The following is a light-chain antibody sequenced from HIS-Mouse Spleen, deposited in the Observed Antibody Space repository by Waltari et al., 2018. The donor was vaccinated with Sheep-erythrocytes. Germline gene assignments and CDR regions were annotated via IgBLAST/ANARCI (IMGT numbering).Light chain of an antibody. CDR2: LNSDGSH. V-gene: IGLV4-69*01. J-gene: IGLJ3*02. CDR3: QTWGTGIPWV. CDR1: SGHSSYA. Sequence: QLVLTQSPSASASLGASVKLTCTLSSGHSSYAIPSHPQQPEKGPRYLMKLNSDGSHSKGDGIPDRFSGSSSGAERYLTISSLQSEDEADYYCQTWGTGIPWVFGGGTKLTVL.